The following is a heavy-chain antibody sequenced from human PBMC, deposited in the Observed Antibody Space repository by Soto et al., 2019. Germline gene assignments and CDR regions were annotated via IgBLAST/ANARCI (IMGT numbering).Heavy chain of an antibody. CDR1: GFTFGDYA. D-gene: IGHD5-18*01. V-gene: IGHV3-49*03. Sequence: GGSLRLSCTASGFTFGDYAMSWFRQAPGKGLEWVGFIRSKAYGGTTEYAASVKGRFTISRDDSKSIAYLQMNSLKTEDTAVYYCTRDFSSGYSYGYWRLDYWGQGTLVTVSS. CDR2: IRSKAYGGTT. CDR3: TRDFSSGYSYGYWRLDY. J-gene: IGHJ4*02.